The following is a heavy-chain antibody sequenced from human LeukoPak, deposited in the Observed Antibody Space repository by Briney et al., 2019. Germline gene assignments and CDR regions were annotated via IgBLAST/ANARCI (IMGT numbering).Heavy chain of an antibody. J-gene: IGHJ4*02. CDR3: ARAGGQWLVSRLDY. CDR1: GGTFSSYA. D-gene: IGHD6-19*01. V-gene: IGHV1-69*13. Sequence: ASVKVSCKASGGTFSSYAISWVRQAPGQGLEWMGGIIPIFGTANYAQKFQGRVTITADESTSTAYMELSSLSSEDTAVYYCARAGGQWLVSRLDYWGQGTLVTVSS. CDR2: IIPIFGTA.